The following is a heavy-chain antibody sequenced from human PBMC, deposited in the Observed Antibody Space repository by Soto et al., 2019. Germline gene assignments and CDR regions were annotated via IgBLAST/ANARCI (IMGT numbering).Heavy chain of an antibody. Sequence: GSLRLSCAASGFTFSSYAMSWVRQAPGKGLEWVSAISGSGGSTYYADSVKGRFTISRDNSKNTLYLQMNSLRAEDTAVYYCAEGWFAAVAGTYYFDYWGQGTLVTVSS. CDR2: ISGSGGST. D-gene: IGHD6-19*01. V-gene: IGHV3-23*01. CDR1: GFTFSSYA. J-gene: IGHJ4*02. CDR3: AEGWFAAVAGTYYFDY.